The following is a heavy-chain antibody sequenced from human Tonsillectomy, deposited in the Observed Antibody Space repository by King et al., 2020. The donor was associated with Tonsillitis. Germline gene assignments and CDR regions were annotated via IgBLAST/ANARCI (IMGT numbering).Heavy chain of an antibody. V-gene: IGHV4-31*03. J-gene: IGHJ5*02. CDR3: GKYEGGVFDP. CDR1: GGSISGDAYY. Sequence: VQLQESGPGLVKPSQTLSLTCTVAGGSISGDAYYWSWIRQHTGKGLEWFVYIYDSGNTYYNPSLKSRLTISVDTSKNQFSLNLNSVTAADTAVYYCGKYEGGVFDPWGQGTLVTVSS. D-gene: IGHD2-15*01. CDR2: IYDSGNT.